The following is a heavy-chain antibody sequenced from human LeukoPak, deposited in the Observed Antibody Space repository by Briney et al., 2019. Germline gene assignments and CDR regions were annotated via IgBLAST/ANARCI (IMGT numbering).Heavy chain of an antibody. V-gene: IGHV3-7*01. Sequence: GGSLRLSCTASGFTFSGTWMTWVRQAPGKGLEWVANIREDGTEKNYVDSVKGRFTISRDNAKNSLFLQMSNLRDDDTAIYYCARHVGISFWGPGTLVTVSS. CDR1: GFTFSGTW. CDR3: ARHVGISF. J-gene: IGHJ4*02. D-gene: IGHD7-27*01. CDR2: IREDGTEK.